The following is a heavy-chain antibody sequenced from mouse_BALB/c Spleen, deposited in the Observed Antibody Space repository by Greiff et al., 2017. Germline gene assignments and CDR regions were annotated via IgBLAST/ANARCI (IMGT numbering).Heavy chain of an antibody. V-gene: IGHV5-9-3*01. CDR3: ARRPDDY. Sequence: EVQVVESGGGLVKPGGSLKLSCAASGFTFSSYAMSWVRQTPEKRLEWVATISSGGSYTYYPDSVKGRFTISRDNAKNTLYLQMSSLRSEDTAMYYCARRPDDYWGQGTTLTVSS. J-gene: IGHJ2*01. CDR1: GFTFSSYA. CDR2: ISSGGSYT.